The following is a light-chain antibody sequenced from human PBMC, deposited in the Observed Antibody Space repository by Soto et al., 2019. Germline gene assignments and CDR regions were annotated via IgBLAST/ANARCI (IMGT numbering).Light chain of an antibody. V-gene: IGKV3-20*01. CDR1: ESVSNNY. CDR2: GAS. CDR3: HQYATSPLT. Sequence: EIVLTHFPGTLSLSPGERATLSCRASESVSNNYLAWYQQKPGQAPRLVIFGASNRATGIPDRFSASGSGTEFTLTISRLEPEDVALYYCHQYATSPLTFDHGTKVEI. J-gene: IGKJ1*01.